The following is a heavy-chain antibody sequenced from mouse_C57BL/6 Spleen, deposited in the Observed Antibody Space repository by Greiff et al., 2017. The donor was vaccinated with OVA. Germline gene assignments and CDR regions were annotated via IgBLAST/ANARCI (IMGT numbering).Heavy chain of an antibody. V-gene: IGHV1-5*01. D-gene: IGHD2-2*01. CDR3: TRYAYDEDD. J-gene: IGHJ2*01. CDR2: IYPGNSDT. CDR1: GYTFTSYW. Sequence: VHVKQSGTVLARPGASVKMSCKTSGYTFTSYWMHWVKQRPGQGLEWRGAIYPGNSDTSYNQKFKGKAKLTAVTSASTAYMELSSLTTEYSAVDYCTRYAYDEDDWGQGTTLTVSS.